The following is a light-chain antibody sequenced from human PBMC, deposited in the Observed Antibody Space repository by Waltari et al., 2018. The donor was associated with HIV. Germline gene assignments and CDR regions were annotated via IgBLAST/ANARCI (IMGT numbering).Light chain of an antibody. Sequence: QSVLTQPPSVSGAPGQTVTISCTGSSSNLGTGYAVHWYQQLPGAAPKLLIFANNKRPSGVPDRFSGCKSGTAAYLAITGLQAEDEADYYCQSYDNSLRVIFGGGTKLTVL. J-gene: IGLJ2*01. CDR1: SSNLGTGYA. CDR3: QSYDNSLRVI. V-gene: IGLV1-40*01. CDR2: ANN.